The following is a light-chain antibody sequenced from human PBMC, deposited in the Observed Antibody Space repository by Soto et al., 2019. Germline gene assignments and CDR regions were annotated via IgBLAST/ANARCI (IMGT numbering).Light chain of an antibody. CDR1: RNLLHSNGYYY. CDR3: AQGLATPFT. Sequence: ILLTQSPLSLHVTPGEPASISCRSSRNLLHSNGYYYLDWYLQKPGQSPQLLIYLGSNRASGVPDRFSGSGSGTDFTLTISRVEAEDVGVYFCAQGLATPFTFGGGTKVDIK. J-gene: IGKJ4*01. V-gene: IGKV2-28*01. CDR2: LGS.